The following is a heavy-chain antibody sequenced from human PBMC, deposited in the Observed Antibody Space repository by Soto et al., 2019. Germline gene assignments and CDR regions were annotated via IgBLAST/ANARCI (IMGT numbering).Heavy chain of an antibody. V-gene: IGHV3-23*01. D-gene: IGHD2-2*01. CDR2: ISNSGDTI. CDR3: ADPVTAPIHYDYYDMDL. Sequence: EVQLLESGGGLVQPGGSLRLSCVASGFTFSYYTMSWVRQAPGKGLEWVSGISNSGDTIYYADSVKGRFTISRDTFKNTLYLQMNIMRADATAVYYSADPVTAPIHYDYYDMDLWGQGTTVTVSS. CDR1: GFTFSYYT. J-gene: IGHJ6*02.